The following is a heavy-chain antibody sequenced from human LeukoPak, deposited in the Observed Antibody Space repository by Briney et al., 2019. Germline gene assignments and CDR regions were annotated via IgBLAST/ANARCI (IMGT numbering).Heavy chain of an antibody. D-gene: IGHD3-22*01. J-gene: IGHJ2*01. CDR3: AIVPYYYDISGSYWYCEL. Sequence: GGSLRLSCAASGFTFSNYAMSWVRQAPGRGLEWVSAISGSSGLTYYADSVKGRFTISRDNSKNTLFLHMNTLRAEATAVCYCAIVPYYYDISGSYWYCELWGRGTLVTVSS. CDR1: GFTFSNYA. V-gene: IGHV3-23*01. CDR2: ISGSSGLT.